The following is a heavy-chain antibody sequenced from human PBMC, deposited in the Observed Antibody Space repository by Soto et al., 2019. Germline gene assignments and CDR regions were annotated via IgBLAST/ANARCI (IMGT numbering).Heavy chain of an antibody. CDR1: GYTFTSYA. V-gene: IGHV1-3*01. CDR2: INAGNGNT. Sequence: QVQLVQSGAEVKKPGASVKVSCKASGYTFTSYAMHWVRQTPGQRLEWMGWINAGNGNTKYSQKFQGRVTITRDTSASTAYMELSSLRSEDTAVYYCARLAWLRLLAFDIWGQGTMVTVSS. CDR3: ARLAWLRLLAFDI. J-gene: IGHJ3*02. D-gene: IGHD5-12*01.